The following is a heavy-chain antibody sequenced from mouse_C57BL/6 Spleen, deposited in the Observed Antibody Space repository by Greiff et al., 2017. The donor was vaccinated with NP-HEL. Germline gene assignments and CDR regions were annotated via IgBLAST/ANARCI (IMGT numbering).Heavy chain of an antibody. CDR1: GYTFTDYY. Sequence: VQLQQSGPVLVKPGASVKMSCKASGYTFTDYYMNWVKQSHGKSLEWIGVINPYNGGTSYNQKFKGKATLTVDKSSSTAYMELNSLTSEDSAVYYCARNGSSREGFAYWGQGTLVTVSA. J-gene: IGHJ3*01. CDR3: ARNGSSREGFAY. V-gene: IGHV1-19*01. CDR2: INPYNGGT. D-gene: IGHD1-1*01.